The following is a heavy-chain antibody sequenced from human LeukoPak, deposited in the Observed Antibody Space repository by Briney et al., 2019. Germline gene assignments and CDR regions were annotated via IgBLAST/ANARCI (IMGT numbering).Heavy chain of an antibody. D-gene: IGHD3-22*01. V-gene: IGHV3-48*01. CDR1: GFTFTTYS. Sequence: PGGSLRLSCEGSGFTFTTYSLTWVRQVPGKGLEWISYITPTGNTFYYADSVKGRFTISRDNSKNTLYLQMNSLRAEDTAVYYCARYRNYYDSSGYYPFDYWGQGTLVTVSS. J-gene: IGHJ4*02. CDR2: ITPTGNTF. CDR3: ARYRNYYDSSGYYPFDY.